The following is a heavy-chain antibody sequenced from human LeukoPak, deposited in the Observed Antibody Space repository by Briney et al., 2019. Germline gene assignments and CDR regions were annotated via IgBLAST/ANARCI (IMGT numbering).Heavy chain of an antibody. CDR2: IDPSGGTT. J-gene: IGHJ6*02. V-gene: IGHV1-46*01. CDR1: GYTFTSYP. D-gene: IGHD2-2*01. Sequence: GASVKVSCKPSGYTFTSYPMHWVRQAPGQGLEWMGIIDPSGGTTRYAQKFQGRVTMTRDTSTSTVYMELSSLRSEDTAVYYCARVATPSRNYYYYGMDVWGQGTTVTVSS. CDR3: ARVATPSRNYYYYGMDV.